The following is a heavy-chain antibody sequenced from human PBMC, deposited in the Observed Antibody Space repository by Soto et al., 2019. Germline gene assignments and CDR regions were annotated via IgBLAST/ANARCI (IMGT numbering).Heavy chain of an antibody. D-gene: IGHD6-13*01. J-gene: IGHJ4*02. V-gene: IGHV3-15*01. CDR3: AKEMRSQEWSSWYVAGYYFDY. CDR1: GFTFSNAW. Sequence: EVQVVESGGGLVKPGGSLRLSCAASGFTFSNAWMSWVRQAPGKGLEWVARIKSKTDGGTTDYAAPVKGRFIISRDNSKNTLYLQMNSLRAEDTAVYYCAKEMRSQEWSSWYVAGYYFDYWGQGTLVTVSS. CDR2: IKSKTDGGTT.